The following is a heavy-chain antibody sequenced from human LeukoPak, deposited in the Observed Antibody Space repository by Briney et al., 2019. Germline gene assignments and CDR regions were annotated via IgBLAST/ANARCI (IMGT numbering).Heavy chain of an antibody. D-gene: IGHD4-17*01. J-gene: IGHJ4*02. CDR3: AKDAMATVTYFDY. V-gene: IGHV3-23*01. CDR2: LSGSGGDT. Sequence: PGGSLRLSCATSGLTFNSYAMSWVRQAPGKGLEWVSGLSGSGGDTDYADSVKGRFTISRDNSRNTLYLQMNSLRSEDTAVYYRAKDAMATVTYFDYWGQGSLVTVSS. CDR1: GLTFNSYA.